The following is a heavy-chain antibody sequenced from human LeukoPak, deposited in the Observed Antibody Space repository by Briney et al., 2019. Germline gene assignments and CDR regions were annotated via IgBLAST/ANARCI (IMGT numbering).Heavy chain of an antibody. D-gene: IGHD3-22*01. CDR3: AKFLYDSDELHYLNY. J-gene: IGHJ4*02. V-gene: IGHV3-23*01. Sequence: GGSLRLSCAASGFTFSSYAMSWVRQAPGKGLEWVSAISGSGGSTYYADSVKGRFTISRDNSKNTLYLQMNSLRAEDTAVYYCAKFLYDSDELHYLNYWGQGTLVTVSS. CDR2: ISGSGGST. CDR1: GFTFSSYA.